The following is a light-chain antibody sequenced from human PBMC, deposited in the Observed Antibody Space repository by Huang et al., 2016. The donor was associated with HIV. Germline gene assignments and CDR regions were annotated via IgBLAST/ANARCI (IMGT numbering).Light chain of an antibody. CDR3: QQRGSRPPT. CDR2: DTS. CDR1: QSVSSY. Sequence: EIVLTQSPATLSLSPGERATNSCRASQSVSSYLAWFQQKPGQAPRLLIYDTSNRATGIPARFSGSGSGTDFTLTISSLEPEDFAVYYCQQRGSRPPTFGQGTKVEIK. V-gene: IGKV3-11*01. J-gene: IGKJ1*01.